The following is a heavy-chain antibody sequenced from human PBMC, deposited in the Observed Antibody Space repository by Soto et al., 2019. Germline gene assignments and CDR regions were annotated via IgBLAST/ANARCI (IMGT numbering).Heavy chain of an antibody. V-gene: IGHV1-3*01. J-gene: IGHJ5*02. D-gene: IGHD3-16*01. CDR3: ARPYISNWFDP. CDR1: GYTFTSYA. CDR2: INAGNGNT. Sequence: GASVKVSFKASGYTFTSYAMHWVRQAPGQRLEWMGWINAGNGNTKYSQKFQGRVTITRDTSASTAYMELSSLRSEDTAVYYCARPYISNWFDPWGQGTLVTVSS.